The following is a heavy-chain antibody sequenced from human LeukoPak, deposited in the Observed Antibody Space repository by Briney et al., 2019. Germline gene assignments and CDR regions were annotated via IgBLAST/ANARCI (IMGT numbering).Heavy chain of an antibody. V-gene: IGHV3-7*01. Sequence: GGSLRLSCAASGFIFTNYFMSWVRQAPGKGLEWVASIKHDGSEKYYVDSVRGRFTISRDNTKNSLYLQMSSLRAEDTAVYYCATDRGWRTSGYYLYYFEYWGQGTLVTVSS. CDR3: ATDRGWRTSGYYLYYFEY. CDR1: GFIFTNYF. J-gene: IGHJ4*02. D-gene: IGHD3-3*01. CDR2: IKHDGSEK.